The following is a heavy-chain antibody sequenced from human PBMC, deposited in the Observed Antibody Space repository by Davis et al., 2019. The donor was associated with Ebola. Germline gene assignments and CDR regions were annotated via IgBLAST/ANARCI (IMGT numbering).Heavy chain of an antibody. D-gene: IGHD4-11*01. V-gene: IGHV1-69*06. CDR3: ARDQATVTTSYFDY. CDR2: IIPIFGTA. CDR1: GGTFSSYS. J-gene: IGHJ4*02. Sequence: SVKVSCKASGGTFSSYSISWVRQAPGQGLEWMGGIIPIFGTANYAQKLQGRVTITADKSTSTAYMELSSLRSEDTAVYYCARDQATVTTSYFDYWGQGTLVTVSS.